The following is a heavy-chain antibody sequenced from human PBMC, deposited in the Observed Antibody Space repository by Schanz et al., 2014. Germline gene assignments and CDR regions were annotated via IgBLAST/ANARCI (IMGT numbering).Heavy chain of an antibody. CDR1: GFTFTNYA. J-gene: IGHJ4*02. Sequence: VQLVESGGGVVQPGRSLRLSCAASGFTFTNYAMSWVRQAPGKGLEWVSAMNESHSTIYYADSVRGRFTISRDNAENTLFLQMNSLRAEDTAVYYCARKVVATIGGYYDNWGQGTLVIGSS. V-gene: IGHV3-23*04. CDR3: ARKVVATIGGYYDN. D-gene: IGHD5-12*01. CDR2: MNESHSTI.